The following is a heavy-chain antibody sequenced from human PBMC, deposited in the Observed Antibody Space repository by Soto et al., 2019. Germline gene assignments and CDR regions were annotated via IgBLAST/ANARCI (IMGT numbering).Heavy chain of an antibody. CDR2: ISGSGGST. CDR1: GFTFSSYA. J-gene: IGHJ6*02. D-gene: IGHD3-9*01. V-gene: IGHV3-23*01. Sequence: PGGSLRLSCAASGFTFSSYAMSWVRQAPGKGLEWVSAISGSGGSTYYADSVKGRFTISRDNSKNTLYLQMNSLRAEDTAVYYCAKDLYDILTGTDQGSGMDVWGQGTTVTVSS. CDR3: AKDLYDILTGTDQGSGMDV.